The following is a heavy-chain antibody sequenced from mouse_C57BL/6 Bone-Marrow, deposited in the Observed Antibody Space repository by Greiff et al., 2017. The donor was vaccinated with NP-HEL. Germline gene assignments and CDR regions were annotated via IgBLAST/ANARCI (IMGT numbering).Heavy chain of an antibody. D-gene: IGHD1-1*01. J-gene: IGHJ4*01. CDR2: ILRGGST. Sequence: QVQLQQSGPGLVQPSQSLSITCTVSGFSLTSYGVHWVRQSPGKVLEWLGVILRGGSTDYHASFMSRLILTKDNSKSQVFFKMNSLQADDTAIYYCAKRGYGSSLYAMDYWGQGTSGTVSS. CDR3: AKRGYGSSLYAMDY. CDR1: GFSLTSYG. V-gene: IGHV2-5*01.